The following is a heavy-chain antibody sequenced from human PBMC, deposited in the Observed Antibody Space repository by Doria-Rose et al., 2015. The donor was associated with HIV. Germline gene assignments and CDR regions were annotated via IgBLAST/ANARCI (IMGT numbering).Heavy chain of an antibody. CDR2: IWYDGTNK. CDR3: ARDQSDYGDYVGYFDY. CDR1: RFTFSNYG. D-gene: IGHD4-17*01. Sequence: QVQLVQSGGGVVQPGRSLRLSCAASRFTFSNYGMHWVRQAPGKWLDWVALIWYDGTNKYYANSVKGRFTISRDNSKNMLYLQMNSLRAEDTAVYYCARDQSDYGDYVGYFDYWGQGTLVTVSS. V-gene: IGHV3-33*01. J-gene: IGHJ4*02.